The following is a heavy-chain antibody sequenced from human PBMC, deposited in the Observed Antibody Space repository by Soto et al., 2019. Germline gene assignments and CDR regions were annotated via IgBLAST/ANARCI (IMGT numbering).Heavy chain of an antibody. CDR3: ARDIAAAGGDYYGMDV. J-gene: IGHJ6*02. CDR2: ISYDGSNK. D-gene: IGHD6-13*01. Sequence: SLRLSCAASGFTFSSYAMHWVRQAPGKGLEWVAVISYDGSNKYYADSVKGRFTISRDNSKNTLYLQMNSLRAEDTAVCYCARDIAAAGGDYYGMDVWGQGT. V-gene: IGHV3-30-3*01. CDR1: GFTFSSYA.